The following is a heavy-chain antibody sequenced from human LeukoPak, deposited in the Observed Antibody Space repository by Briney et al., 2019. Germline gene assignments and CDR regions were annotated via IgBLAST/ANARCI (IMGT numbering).Heavy chain of an antibody. CDR2: IIPILGIA. CDR1: GGTFSSYT. V-gene: IGHV1-69*02. Sequence: SVKVSCKASGGTFSSYTISWVRQAPGQGLEWMGRIIPILGIADYAQKFQGRVTIAADKSTSTAYMELSSLRSEDTAVYYCARRAVNYLGDYYYMDVWGKGTTVTVSS. D-gene: IGHD1-7*01. CDR3: ARRAVNYLGDYYYMDV. J-gene: IGHJ6*03.